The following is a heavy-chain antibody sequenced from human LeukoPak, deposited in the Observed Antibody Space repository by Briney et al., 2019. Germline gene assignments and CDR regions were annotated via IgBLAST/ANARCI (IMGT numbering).Heavy chain of an antibody. D-gene: IGHD2-15*01. CDR3: ARRPGDIVFGAFDI. CDR2: INHSGST. J-gene: IGHJ3*02. V-gene: IGHV4-34*01. CDR1: GGCFSGYY. Sequence: PSETQSLTCAVYGGCFSGYYWSWIRQPPGKGLEWIGEINHSGSTNYNPSLKSRVTISVDTSKNQFSLKLSSVTAADTAVYYCARRPGDIVFGAFDIWGQGTMVTVSS.